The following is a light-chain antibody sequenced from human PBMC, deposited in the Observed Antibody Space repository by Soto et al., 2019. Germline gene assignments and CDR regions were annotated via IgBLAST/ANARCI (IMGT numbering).Light chain of an antibody. CDR2: KAS. Sequence: DIQLTQSPFTLSASVGDRVTITCRASESISGGLAWYQQIPGKAPSLLIYKASTLQSGVPSRFSGSGFGTEFTLTISSRQPDDFATYYCQQYNSFPYTFGQGTKLEIK. CDR1: ESISGG. J-gene: IGKJ2*01. V-gene: IGKV1-5*03. CDR3: QQYNSFPYT.